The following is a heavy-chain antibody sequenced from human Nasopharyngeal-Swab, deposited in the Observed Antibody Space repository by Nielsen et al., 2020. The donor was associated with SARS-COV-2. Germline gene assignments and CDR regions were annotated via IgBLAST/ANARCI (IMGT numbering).Heavy chain of an antibody. J-gene: IGHJ6*02. CDR2: IIPILGIA. CDR3: ARDSDFWSPGYYYYYGMDV. V-gene: IGHV1-69*10. CDR1: LCTLSCYS. D-gene: IGHD3-3*01. Sequence: SSVTVSCKASLCTLSCYSISWVRQAPGQGLEWMGGIIPILGIANYAQKFQGRVTITADKSTSTAYMELSSLRSEDTAVYYCARDSDFWSPGYYYYYGMDVWGQGTTVTVSS.